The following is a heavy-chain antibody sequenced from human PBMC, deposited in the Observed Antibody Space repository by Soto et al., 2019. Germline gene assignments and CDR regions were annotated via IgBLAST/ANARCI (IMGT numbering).Heavy chain of an antibody. J-gene: IGHJ6*03. V-gene: IGHV4-59*08. CDR3: ARTVLGPDLLADSFVDYYYYMDV. D-gene: IGHD3-9*01. Sequence: QVQLQESGPGLVRPSETLSLTCTVSGGSISNFYWSWIRQPPGKGLEWIGYVYYTGSTSYNPSLKRRVTFSADSSRGQFSLMLNSVTAADTAVYYCARTVLGPDLLADSFVDYYYYMDVWGQVTTVTVSS. CDR2: VYYTGST. CDR1: GGSISNFY.